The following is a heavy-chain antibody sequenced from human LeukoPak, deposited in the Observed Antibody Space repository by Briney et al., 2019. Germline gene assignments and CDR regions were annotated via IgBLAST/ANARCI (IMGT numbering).Heavy chain of an antibody. V-gene: IGHV4-39*01. CDR3: ARQNASLAAFDY. Sequence: SETLSLTRTVSGGSISSSGYYWGWIRQPPGKGLEWIGTIYYSGSTYYNPSLKSRVTISVDTSKNQFSLKLSSVTAADTAMYYCARQNASLAAFDYWGQGSLVTVSS. CDR1: GGSISSSGYY. CDR2: IYYSGST. J-gene: IGHJ4*02. D-gene: IGHD2-2*01.